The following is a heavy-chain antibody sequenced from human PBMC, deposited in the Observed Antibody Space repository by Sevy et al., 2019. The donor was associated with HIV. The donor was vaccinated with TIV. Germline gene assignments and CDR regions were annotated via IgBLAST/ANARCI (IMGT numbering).Heavy chain of an antibody. V-gene: IGHV4-39*01. Sequence: SETLSLTCTVSGGSISSSSYYWGWIRQPPGKGLAWIGTIYYSGSTYYNPSLKSRVTMSVDTSKNQFSLKLSSVTAADTAVYYCASDSSGWYGFLQHWGQGTLVTVSS. D-gene: IGHD6-19*01. CDR3: ASDSSGWYGFLQH. J-gene: IGHJ1*01. CDR1: GGSISSSSYY. CDR2: IYYSGST.